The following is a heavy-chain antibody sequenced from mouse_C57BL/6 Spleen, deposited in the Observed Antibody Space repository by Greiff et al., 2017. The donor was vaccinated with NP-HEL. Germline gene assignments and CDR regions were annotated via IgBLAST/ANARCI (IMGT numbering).Heavy chain of an antibody. CDR2: INPNYGTT. CDR3: AREGSSGYESGYAD. CDR1: GYSFTDYN. J-gene: IGHJ3*01. V-gene: IGHV1-39*01. D-gene: IGHD3-2*02. Sequence: VQLQQSGPELVKPGASVKISCKASGYSFTDYNMNWVKQSNGKSLEWIGVINPNYGTTSYHQKFKGKATLTGDQSSSTAYMQLNSLTSEDAAVYYCAREGSSGYESGYADWGQATLVTVAA.